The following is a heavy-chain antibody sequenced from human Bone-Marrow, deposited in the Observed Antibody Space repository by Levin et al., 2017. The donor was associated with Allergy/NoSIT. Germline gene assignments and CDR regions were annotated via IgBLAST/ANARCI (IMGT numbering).Heavy chain of an antibody. CDR2: IIPFVGMT. CDR1: GGTFSTYG. D-gene: IGHD2-15*01. J-gene: IGHJ4*02. CDR3: ARVGCSGNSCYFEF. V-gene: IGHV1-69*04. Sequence: SVKVSCKASGGTFSTYGFSWVRQAPGKGLEWMGRIIPFVGMTKYTQTLQGRLSITADTSTSTTYMELSSLTSEDTAVYYCARVGCSGNSCYFEFWGQGTLVTVSS.